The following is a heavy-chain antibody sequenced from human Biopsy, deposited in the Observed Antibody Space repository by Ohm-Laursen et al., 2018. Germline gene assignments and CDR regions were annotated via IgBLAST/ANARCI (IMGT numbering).Heavy chain of an antibody. CDR2: IWYDGTNR. CDR1: GFTFNNYG. Sequence: SLRLSCSASGFTFNNYGMQWVRQAPGKGLEWVAVIWYDGTNRYYADSVEGRFTISRDNSKNTLYLQMNNLRAEDTAVFYCAKDLRNNNWGVENWGQGTLVTVSS. J-gene: IGHJ4*02. D-gene: IGHD7-27*01. CDR3: AKDLRNNNWGVEN. V-gene: IGHV3-30*18.